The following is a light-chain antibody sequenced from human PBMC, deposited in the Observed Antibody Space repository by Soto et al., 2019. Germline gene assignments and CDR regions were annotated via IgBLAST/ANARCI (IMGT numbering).Light chain of an antibody. J-gene: IGKJ3*01. CDR3: QQTYRGVT. CDR1: QSISSH. Sequence: DVQMTQFPSSLSASVGDRVTITCRASQSISSHLNWYQLKPGKAPRLLIYAASSLQSGVPSRFSGSGSGTDFTLTITSLEIEDFATFSCQQTYRGVTFGPGTKVDIK. V-gene: IGKV1-39*01. CDR2: AAS.